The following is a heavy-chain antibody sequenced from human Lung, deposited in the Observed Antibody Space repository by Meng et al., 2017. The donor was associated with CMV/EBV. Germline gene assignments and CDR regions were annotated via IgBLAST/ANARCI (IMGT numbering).Heavy chain of an antibody. CDR3: ARGAYYDSSGYDDWFDP. J-gene: IGHJ5*02. V-gene: IGHV4-39*07. Sequence: SXTLSLXCTVSGGSISSSSYYWGWIRQPPGKGLEWIGSIYYSGSTYYNPSLKSRVTISVDTSKNQFSLKLSSVTAADTAVYYCARGAYYDSSGYDDWFDPWXQGTLVTVSS. D-gene: IGHD3-22*01. CDR1: GGSISSSSYY. CDR2: IYYSGST.